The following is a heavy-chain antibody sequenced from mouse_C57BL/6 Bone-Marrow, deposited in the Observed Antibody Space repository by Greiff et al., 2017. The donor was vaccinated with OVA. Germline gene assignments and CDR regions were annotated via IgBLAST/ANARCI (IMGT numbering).Heavy chain of an antibody. CDR1: GYSFTDYN. J-gene: IGHJ2*01. Sequence: EVQLQQSGPELVKPGASVKISCKASGYSFTDYNMNWVKQSNGKSLEWIGVINPNYGTTSYNQKFKGKATLTVDKSSSTAYMELRSLTSEDSAVYYCARSGGYNYDYFDYWGQGTTLTVSS. CDR3: ARSGGYNYDYFDY. CDR2: INPNYGTT. V-gene: IGHV1-39*01. D-gene: IGHD1-3*01.